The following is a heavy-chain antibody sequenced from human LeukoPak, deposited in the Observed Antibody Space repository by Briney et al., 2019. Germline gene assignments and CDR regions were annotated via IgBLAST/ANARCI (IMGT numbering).Heavy chain of an antibody. CDR3: ERDGANRWFDF. J-gene: IGHJ4*02. V-gene: IGHV3-23*01. CDR2: ISTTSLNT. CDR1: GFTFSNYA. Sequence: GGSLRLSCAASGFTFSNYAVNWVRQAPGKGLQWVSVISTTSLNTYYADSVKGRFTISRDNSKNTLYLQMSSLRVDDKAVYYLERDGANRWFDFWGQGVLVTVSS. D-gene: IGHD1-26*01.